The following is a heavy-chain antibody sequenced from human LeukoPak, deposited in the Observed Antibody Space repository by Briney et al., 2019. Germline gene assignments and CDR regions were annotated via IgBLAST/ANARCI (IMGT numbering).Heavy chain of an antibody. V-gene: IGHV4-34*01. CDR3: ARGDDYGGNVDY. Sequence: PSETLSLTCTGSGGSTSNYYWSWIRQPPGKGVEWIGEINHSGSTNYNPSLKSRVTISVDTSKNQFSLKLSSVTAADTAVYYCARGDDYGGNVDYWGQGTLVTVSS. J-gene: IGHJ4*02. D-gene: IGHD4-23*01. CDR2: INHSGST. CDR1: GGSTSNYY.